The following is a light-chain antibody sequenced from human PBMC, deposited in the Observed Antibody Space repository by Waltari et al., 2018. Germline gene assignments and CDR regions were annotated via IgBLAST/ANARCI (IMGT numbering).Light chain of an antibody. Sequence: DVVMTQSPLSLPVTLGQPASISFRSSQSLVYSDGNIYLNWFKQRPGQSPRRLIYKVSRRDSGVPDRFSGSGSGTDFTLRISRVEAEDVGLYFCMQGTNWPQSFGQGTKLEIK. V-gene: IGKV2-30*01. J-gene: IGKJ2*03. CDR2: KVS. CDR1: QSLVYSDGNIY. CDR3: MQGTNWPQS.